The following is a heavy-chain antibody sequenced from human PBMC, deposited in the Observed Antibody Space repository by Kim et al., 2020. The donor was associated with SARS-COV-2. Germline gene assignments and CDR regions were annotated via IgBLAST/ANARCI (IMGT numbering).Heavy chain of an antibody. V-gene: IGHV3-74*01. J-gene: IGHJ6*02. Sequence: GGSLRLSCAASGFTFSSYWMHWVRQAPGKGLVWVSRINSDGSSTSYADSVKGRFTISRDNAKNTLYLQMNSLRAEDTAVYYCARGGFCSSTSCSTEHYYYYYGMDVWGQGTTVTVSS. D-gene: IGHD2-2*02. CDR3: ARGGFCSSTSCSTEHYYYYYGMDV. CDR2: INSDGSST. CDR1: GFTFSSYW.